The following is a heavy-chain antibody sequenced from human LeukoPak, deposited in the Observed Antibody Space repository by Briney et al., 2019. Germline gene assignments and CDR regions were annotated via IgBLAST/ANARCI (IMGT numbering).Heavy chain of an antibody. CDR2: ISGSGGST. CDR3: AKDFFPAAIPQTIDY. D-gene: IGHD2-2*01. V-gene: IGHV3-23*01. CDR1: GFTFSSYA. J-gene: IGHJ4*02. Sequence: PGGSLRLSCAASGFTFSSYAMSWVRQAPGKGLEWVSAISGSGGSTYYADSVKGRFTISRDNSKNTLYLQMNSLRAEDTALYYCAKDFFPAAIPQTIDYWGQGTLVTVSS.